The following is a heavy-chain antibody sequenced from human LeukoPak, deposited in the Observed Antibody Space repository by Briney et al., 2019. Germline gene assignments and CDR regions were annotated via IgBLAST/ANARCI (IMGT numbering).Heavy chain of an antibody. J-gene: IGHJ5*02. CDR1: GFTFSSYG. V-gene: IGHV3-30*02. CDR3: AAARFDP. CDR2: IRCDGSNK. Sequence: GGSLRLSCAASGFTFSSYGMHWVRQAPGKGLEWVSFIRCDGSNKYYADSVKGRFTISRDNSKNTLYLQMNSLRAEDTAVYYCAAARFDPWGQGTLVTVSS.